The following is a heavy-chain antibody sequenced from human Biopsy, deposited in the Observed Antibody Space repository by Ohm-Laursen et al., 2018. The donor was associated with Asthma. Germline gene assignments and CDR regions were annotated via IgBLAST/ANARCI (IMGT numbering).Heavy chain of an antibody. Sequence: SLRLSCAAFGFTFSDYYMSWIRQAPGKGLEWISYINGKSNSIEYADSVKGRFTMARDNSKNTLDLQMNSLREEDTAVYYCVRDGTDDAFDIWGQGTVVSVSS. J-gene: IGHJ3*02. CDR2: INGKSNSI. CDR3: VRDGTDDAFDI. D-gene: IGHD1-1*01. CDR1: GFTFSDYY. V-gene: IGHV3-11*06.